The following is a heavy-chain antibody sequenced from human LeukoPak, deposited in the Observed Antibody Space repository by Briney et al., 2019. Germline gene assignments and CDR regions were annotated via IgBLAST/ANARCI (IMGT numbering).Heavy chain of an antibody. D-gene: IGHD1-1*01. CDR2: IKVDGSEK. CDR1: GFTFTSYA. CDR3: ARKTGTTGEAFDY. J-gene: IGHJ4*02. V-gene: IGHV3-7*03. Sequence: GGSLRLSCAASGFTFTSYAMSWVRQAPGKGLEWVANIKVDGSEKYYVDSVKGRFTISRDNAKNSLYLQMNSLRAEDTAVYYCARKTGTTGEAFDYWGQGTQVTVSS.